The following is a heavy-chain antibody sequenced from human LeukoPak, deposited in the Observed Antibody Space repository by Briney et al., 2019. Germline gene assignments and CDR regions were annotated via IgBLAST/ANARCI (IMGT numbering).Heavy chain of an antibody. CDR2: IYPGDSDT. CDR1: GYSFTSYW. D-gene: IGHD4-23*01. Sequence: GESLKISCKGSGYSFTSYWIGWVRQMPGKGLEWMGIIYPGDSDTRYSPSFQGQVTISADKSISTAYLQWSSLKASDTAMYYCARPPERHDYGGNSVDAFDIWGQGTMVTVSS. J-gene: IGHJ3*02. V-gene: IGHV5-51*01. CDR3: ARPPERHDYGGNSVDAFDI.